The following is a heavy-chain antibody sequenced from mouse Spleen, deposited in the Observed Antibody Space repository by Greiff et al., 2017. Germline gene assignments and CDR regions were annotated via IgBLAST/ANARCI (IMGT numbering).Heavy chain of an antibody. CDR3: ARSGDWDLFAY. D-gene: IGHD4-1*01. J-gene: IGHJ3*01. Sequence: QVQLKQSGPELVKPGASVKISCKASGYAFSSSWMNWVKQRPGKGLEWIGRIYPGDGDTNYNGKFKGKATLTADRSSSTAYMQLSSLTSEDSAVYFCARSGDWDLFAYWGQGTLVTVSA. CDR1: GYAFSSSW. V-gene: IGHV1-82*01. CDR2: IYPGDGDT.